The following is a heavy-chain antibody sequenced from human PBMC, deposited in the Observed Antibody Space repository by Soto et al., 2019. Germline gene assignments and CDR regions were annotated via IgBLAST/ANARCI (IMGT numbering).Heavy chain of an antibody. CDR3: ARDHPFIVATMSIDF. J-gene: IGHJ4*02. CDR2: ISPYNGHT. Sequence: QVQLAQTGGEVKKLGASLKVSCKASGYTFTNYGISWVRQATGQGLEWMGWISPYNGHTNSAQKFQDRMSMTTDTSTATADMELRSLRTDDTAVYYCARDHPFIVATMSIDFWGQGTLVSVSS. D-gene: IGHD5-12*01. CDR1: GYTFTNYG. V-gene: IGHV1-18*01.